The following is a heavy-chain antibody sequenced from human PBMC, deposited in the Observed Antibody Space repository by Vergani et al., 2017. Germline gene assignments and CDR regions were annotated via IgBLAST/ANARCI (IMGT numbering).Heavy chain of an antibody. D-gene: IGHD3-16*02. J-gene: IGHJ3*02. V-gene: IGHV4-30-4*08. Sequence: QVQLQESGPGLVKPSQTLSLTCTVPGGSISSGDYYWSWIRQPPGKGLEWIGYIYYSGSTYYNPSLKSRVTISVDTSKNQFSLKLSSVTAADTAVYYCARGAKYYDYVRGSYRSDAFDIWGQGTMVTVSS. CDR3: ARGAKYYDYVRGSYRSDAFDI. CDR2: IYYSGST. CDR1: GGSISSGDYY.